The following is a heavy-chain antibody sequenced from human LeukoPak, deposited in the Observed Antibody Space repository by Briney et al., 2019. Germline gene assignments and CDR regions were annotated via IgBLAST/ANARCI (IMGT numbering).Heavy chain of an antibody. J-gene: IGHJ4*02. V-gene: IGHV3-21*01. Sequence: PGGSPGTSRSAPGFTFSTYSMTWVRQAPGKGLEWVSFISGTGTYIYYPDSVKGRFTISRDNAKSSLYLQMSSLRAEDTATFYCARITGTSEDFDSWGQGALVTVSS. CDR2: ISGTGTYI. CDR1: GFTFSTYS. CDR3: ARITGTSEDFDS. D-gene: IGHD1-20*01.